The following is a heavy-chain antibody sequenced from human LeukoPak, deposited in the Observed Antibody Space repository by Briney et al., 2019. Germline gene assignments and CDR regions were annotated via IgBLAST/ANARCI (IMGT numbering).Heavy chain of an antibody. J-gene: IGHJ4*02. D-gene: IGHD2-2*01. CDR2: ISGSSTTI. CDR1: GFTFSRFS. CDR3: ARDMSPQVVPYAIVADS. V-gene: IGHV3-48*01. Sequence: GGSLRLSCAASGFTFSRFSMNWVRQAPGKGLEWVSYISGSSTTIYYADSVKGRFTISRDNGKNSMFLQMNSLRTEDTAVYYCARDMSPQVVPYAIVADSWGQGTLVTVST.